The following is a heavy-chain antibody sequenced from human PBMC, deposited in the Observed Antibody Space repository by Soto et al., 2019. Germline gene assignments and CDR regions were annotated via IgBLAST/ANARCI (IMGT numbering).Heavy chain of an antibody. CDR1: GGSFSGYY. J-gene: IGHJ3*02. D-gene: IGHD3-3*01. CDR3: ARGEITIFGVVIAHDAFDI. V-gene: IGHV4-34*01. Sequence: PSETLSLTCAVYGGSFSGYYWSWIRQPPGKGLEWIGEINHSGSTNYNPSLKSRVTISVDTSKNQFSLKLSSVTAADTAVYFCARGEITIFGVVIAHDAFDIWGQGTMVTVSS. CDR2: INHSGST.